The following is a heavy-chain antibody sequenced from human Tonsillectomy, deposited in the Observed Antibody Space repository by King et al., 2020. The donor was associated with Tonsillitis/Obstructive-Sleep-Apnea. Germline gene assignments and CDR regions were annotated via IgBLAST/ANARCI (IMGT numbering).Heavy chain of an antibody. CDR3: ARGPRGVVRNYYYYYMDV. CDR2: INHSGGS. J-gene: IGHJ6*03. CDR1: GGSFSGYY. D-gene: IGHD2-15*01. V-gene: IGHV4-34*01. Sequence: VQLPQWGAGLLKPSETLSLTCAVYGGSFSGYYWSWIRQPPGKGLEWSGEINHSGGSNYKPSLKSRVTISIDTSKNQFSLKLSSVTAADTAVYYCARGPRGVVRNYYYYYMDVWGKGTTVTVSS.